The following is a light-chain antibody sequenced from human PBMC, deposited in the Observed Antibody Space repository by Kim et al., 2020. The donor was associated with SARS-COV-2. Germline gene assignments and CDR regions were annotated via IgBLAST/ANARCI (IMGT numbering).Light chain of an antibody. CDR3: YSAVDNNWV. CDR1: VLAKKY. J-gene: IGLJ3*02. V-gene: IGLV3-27*01. CDR2: KDN. Sequence: SVSPGQTARITCSGDVLAKKYARWFQQKPDQAPVLVIYKDNERPSGIPERFSGSSSGTTVTLTISGAQVEDEADYYCYSAVDNNWVFGGGTQLTVL.